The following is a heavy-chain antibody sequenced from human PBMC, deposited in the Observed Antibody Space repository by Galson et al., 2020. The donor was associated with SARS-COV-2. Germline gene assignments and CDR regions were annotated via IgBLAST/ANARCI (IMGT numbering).Heavy chain of an antibody. D-gene: IGHD3-10*01. CDR3: ARDGQSGAEFDLDI. J-gene: IGHJ3*02. CDR1: GFTFTSHA. V-gene: IGHV3-33*01. CDR2: IWFDGSNK. Sequence: GESLKISCAASGFTFTSHAMHWVRHAPGKGLEWVAQIWFDGSNKYYADSVKGRFTISRDSSRNTLYLQVNSLRAEDTAVYYCARDGQSGAEFDLDIWGQGTTVTVSS.